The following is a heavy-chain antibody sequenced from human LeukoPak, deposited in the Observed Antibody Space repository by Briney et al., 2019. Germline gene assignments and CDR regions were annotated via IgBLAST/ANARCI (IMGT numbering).Heavy chain of an antibody. Sequence: PSETLSLTCAVYGGSFSGYYWSWIRQPPGKGLEWIGEINHSGSTNYNPSLKSRVTISVDTSKNQFSLKLSSVTAADTAVYYCARQKWEPDAFDIWGQGTMVTVSS. CDR3: ARQKWEPDAFDI. CDR1: GGSFSGYY. J-gene: IGHJ3*02. D-gene: IGHD1-26*01. CDR2: INHSGST. V-gene: IGHV4-34*01.